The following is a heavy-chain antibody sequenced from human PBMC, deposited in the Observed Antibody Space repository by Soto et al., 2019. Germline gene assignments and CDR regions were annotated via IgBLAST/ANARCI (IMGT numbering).Heavy chain of an antibody. D-gene: IGHD5-12*01. J-gene: IGHJ4*02. CDR1: GFTVSSNY. V-gene: IGHV3-66*01. Sequence: GGSLRLSCAASGFTVSSNYMSWVRQAPGKGLEWVSVIYSGGSTYYADSVKGRFTISRDNSKNTLYLQMNSLRAEDTAVYYCALDIVATMVARRTPRPTPPEFDYWGQGTLVTVSS. CDR3: ALDIVATMVARRTPRPTPPEFDY. CDR2: IYSGGST.